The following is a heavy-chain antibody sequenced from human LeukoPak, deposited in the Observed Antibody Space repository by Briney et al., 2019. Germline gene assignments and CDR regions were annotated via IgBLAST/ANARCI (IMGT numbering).Heavy chain of an antibody. CDR1: GLTFSNAR. V-gene: IGHV3-48*04. J-gene: IGHJ4*02. CDR3: ARDGRSRGLSHVNFDY. CDR2: ISSSGMTK. D-gene: IGHD3-16*02. Sequence: GGSLRLSCAASGLTFSNARMTWVRQAPGKGLEWVSYISSSGMTKYYAVSVKGRFTMSRDNAKNSLYLQLNSLRAEDTAVYYCARDGRSRGLSHVNFDYWGQGILVTVSS.